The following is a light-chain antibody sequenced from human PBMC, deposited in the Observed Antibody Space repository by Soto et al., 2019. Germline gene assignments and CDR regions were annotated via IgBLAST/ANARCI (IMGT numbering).Light chain of an antibody. CDR1: QSVSSY. CDR2: DAS. CDR3: QQRSNWPT. V-gene: IGKV3-11*01. Sequence: EIVLTQSPATLSLSPGERATLSCRASQSVSSYLAWYQQKPGQAPRLLIYDASNRATGIPARFSGSGSGTDFTLTISSLEPEDCAVYYCQQRSNWPTFGQGTNVEIK. J-gene: IGKJ1*01.